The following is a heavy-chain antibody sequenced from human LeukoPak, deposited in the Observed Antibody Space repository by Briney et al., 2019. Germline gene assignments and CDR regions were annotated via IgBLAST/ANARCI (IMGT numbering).Heavy chain of an antibody. CDR2: IYYSGST. Sequence: PSETLSLTCTVSGGSISSSSYYWGWIRQPPGKGLEWIGSIYYSGSTYYNPSLKSRVTISVDTSKNQFSLKLSSVTAADTAVYYCARLPLPGGPSSGNYIGFFDYWGQGTLVTVSS. J-gene: IGHJ4*02. CDR1: GGSISSSSYY. D-gene: IGHD1-26*01. CDR3: ARLPLPGGPSSGNYIGFFDY. V-gene: IGHV4-39*01.